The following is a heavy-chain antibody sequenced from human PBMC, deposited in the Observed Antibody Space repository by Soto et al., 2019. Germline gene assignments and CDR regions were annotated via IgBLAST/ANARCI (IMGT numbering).Heavy chain of an antibody. Sequence: AASVKVSCKVSGYTLTELSMHWVRQAPGKGLEWMGGFDPEDGETIYAQKFQGRVTMTEDTSTDTAYMELSSLRSEDTAVYYCATLYYYGSGSYYNVGHYYYGMDVWGQGTTVTVSS. CDR3: ATLYYYGSGSYYNVGHYYYGMDV. V-gene: IGHV1-24*01. J-gene: IGHJ6*02. CDR2: FDPEDGET. D-gene: IGHD3-10*01. CDR1: GYTLTELS.